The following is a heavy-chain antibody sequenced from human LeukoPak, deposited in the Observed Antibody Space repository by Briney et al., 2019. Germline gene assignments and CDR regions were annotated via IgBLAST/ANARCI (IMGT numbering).Heavy chain of an antibody. CDR2: ITKDSDRI. D-gene: IGHD5-18*01. CDR1: GFFFGGHA. V-gene: IGHV3-48*01. CDR3: ASLLYRYSYGPFHH. J-gene: IGHJ4*02. Sequence: GGSLRLSCEASGFFFGGHAMNWLRQAPGKGLEWISLITKDSDRIHYAESVEGRFTVSRDNAKNSLYLQMSSLRVEDTAIYYCASLLYRYSYGPFHHWGQGTLVTVSS.